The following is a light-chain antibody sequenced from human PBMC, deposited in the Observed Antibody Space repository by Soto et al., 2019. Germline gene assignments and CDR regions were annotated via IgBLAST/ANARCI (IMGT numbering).Light chain of an antibody. Sequence: AIRMTQSPSSFSASTGDRVTITCRASQGISSYLAWYQQKPGKAPKLLIYAASTLQSGVPSRFSCSGSGTDFTLTISCLQSEDFATYYCQQYYSYPPTFGQGTKREIK. CDR2: AAS. CDR3: QQYYSYPPT. V-gene: IGKV1-8*01. CDR1: QGISSY. J-gene: IGKJ2*01.